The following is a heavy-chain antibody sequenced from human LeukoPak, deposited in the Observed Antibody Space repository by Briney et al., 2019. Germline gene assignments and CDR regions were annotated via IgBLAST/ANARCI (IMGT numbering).Heavy chain of an antibody. CDR1: GGSISNFF. D-gene: IGHD4-23*01. Sequence: SETLSLTCTVSGGSISNFFWNWVRRPPGKGLKWIGYIYSSGSTYYNPSLKSRLTISLDTSKNQFSLQMSSVTAADTAVYYCARSDYGGNSAAFGVWGQGTMVTVSS. V-gene: IGHV4-59*01. CDR3: ARSDYGGNSAAFGV. J-gene: IGHJ3*01. CDR2: IYSSGST.